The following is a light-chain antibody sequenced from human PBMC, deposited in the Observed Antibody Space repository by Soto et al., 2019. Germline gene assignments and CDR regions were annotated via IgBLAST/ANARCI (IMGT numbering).Light chain of an antibody. Sequence: DIVMTQSPDSLAVSLGERATIHCKSSQSVLYSSNNKNYLAWYQQKPGQPPKLLIYWSSTRESGVPDRFSGSGSGTYFTLTISSLQPEDVAAYYCHQYYSRPYTFGQGTKVEIK. CDR1: QSVLYSSNNKNY. CDR2: WSS. CDR3: HQYYSRPYT. J-gene: IGKJ2*01. V-gene: IGKV4-1*01.